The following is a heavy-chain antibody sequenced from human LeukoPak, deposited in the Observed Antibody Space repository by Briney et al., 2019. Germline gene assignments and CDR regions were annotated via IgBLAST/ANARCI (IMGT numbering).Heavy chain of an antibody. CDR2: IIPIFGTA. CDR1: GGTFSSYA. J-gene: IGHJ4*02. V-gene: IGHV1-69*13. Sequence: SVKVSCKASGGTFSSYAISWVRQAPGQGLEWMGGIIPIFGTANYAQKFQGRVTITADEATSTAYMELSSLRSEDTAVYYCARSRLLMTSYFDYWGQGTLVTVSS. CDR3: ARSRLLMTSYFDY. D-gene: IGHD3-22*01.